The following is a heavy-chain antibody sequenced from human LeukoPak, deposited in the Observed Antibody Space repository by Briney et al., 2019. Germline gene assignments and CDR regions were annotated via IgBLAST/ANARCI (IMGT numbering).Heavy chain of an antibody. CDR1: GYSISSSNW. CDR2: IYYSGST. J-gene: IGHJ6*03. Sequence: SDTLSLTCAVSGYSISSSNWWGWIRQPPGKGLEWIGYIYYSGSTNYNPSLKSRVTISVDTPKNHFSLKLTSVTAADRAVYYCATFRTTGYYMDVWAKGTTVTVSS. V-gene: IGHV4-28*01. CDR3: ATFRTTGYYMDV. D-gene: IGHD4-17*01.